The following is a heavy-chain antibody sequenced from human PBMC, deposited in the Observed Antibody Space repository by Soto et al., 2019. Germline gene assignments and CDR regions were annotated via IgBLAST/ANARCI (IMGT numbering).Heavy chain of an antibody. CDR1: GGSLSSYY. J-gene: IGHJ5*02. CDR3: ARTPTP. V-gene: IGHV4-59*12. D-gene: IGHD1-26*01. CDR2: IYYSGST. Sequence: TSETLSLTCVVSGGSLSSYYWSWIRQPPGKGLEWIGYIYYSGSTNYNPSLKSRVTISVDTSKNQFSLKLSSVTAADTAVYYCARTPTPWGQGTLVTVSS.